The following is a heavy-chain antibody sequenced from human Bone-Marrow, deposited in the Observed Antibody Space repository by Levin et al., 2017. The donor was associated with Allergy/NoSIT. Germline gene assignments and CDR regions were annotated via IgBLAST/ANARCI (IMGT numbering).Heavy chain of an antibody. CDR3: ARRNDFWSRTHGGYYFFMDV. CDR2: ISGSSSYI. V-gene: IGHV3-21*01. J-gene: IGHJ6*03. CDR1: GFTFSSYT. D-gene: IGHD3-3*01. Sequence: GESLKISCAASGFTFSSYTMNWVRQAPGKGPEWVSSISGSSSYITFSDSVKGRLTISRDNAKNSLFLQMNNLRAEDTAVYYCARRNDFWSRTHGGYYFFMDVWGTGTTVTVSS.